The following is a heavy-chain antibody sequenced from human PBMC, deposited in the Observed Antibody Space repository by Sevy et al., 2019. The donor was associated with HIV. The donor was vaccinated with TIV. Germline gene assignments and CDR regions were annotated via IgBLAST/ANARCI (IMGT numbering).Heavy chain of an antibody. D-gene: IGHD1-7*01. CDR1: GFTFSDYY. V-gene: IGHV3-11*06. CDR2: ISSGSTYT. J-gene: IGHJ4*02. CDR3: ARDRRNYAGQYFDY. Sequence: GGSLRLSCAASGFTFSDYYMSWIRQAPGKGLEWVSDISSGSTYTKYADSVKGRITSSRDNAKNSLYLQMNSLRVEDTAVYYCARDRRNYAGQYFDYWGQGTLVTVSS.